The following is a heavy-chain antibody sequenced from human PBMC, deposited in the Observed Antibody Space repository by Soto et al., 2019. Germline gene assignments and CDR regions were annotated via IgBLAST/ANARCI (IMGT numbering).Heavy chain of an antibody. Sequence: EVQLVESGGGLVQPGRSLRLSCAASGFMFDDFAMHGVRQAPGKGLEWVSGISWNSGDVAYADSVKGRFTISRDNAKHSVYLHLNSLRPEDTALYYCAKAPNVVTQWFDPWGQGTLVTVSS. D-gene: IGHD3-22*01. CDR1: GFMFDDFA. CDR2: ISWNSGDV. J-gene: IGHJ5*02. V-gene: IGHV3-9*01. CDR3: AKAPNVVTQWFDP.